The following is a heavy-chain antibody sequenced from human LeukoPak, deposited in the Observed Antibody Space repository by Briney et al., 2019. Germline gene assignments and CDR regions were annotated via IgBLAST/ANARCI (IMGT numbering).Heavy chain of an antibody. CDR1: GGSISSGDYY. Sequence: PSETLSFTCTVPGGSISSGDYYWSWIRQPPVKGLEWSGYIYYSGSTYYNPSLKSRVNISVDTSKNQFSLKLSSVTAADTAVYYCARASGWFGELGPRAFDIWGQGTMVTVSS. CDR2: IYYSGST. J-gene: IGHJ3*02. CDR3: ARASGWFGELGPRAFDI. D-gene: IGHD3-10*01. V-gene: IGHV4-30-4*01.